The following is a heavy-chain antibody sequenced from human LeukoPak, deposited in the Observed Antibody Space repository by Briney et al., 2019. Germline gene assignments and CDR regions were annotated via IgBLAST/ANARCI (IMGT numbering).Heavy chain of an antibody. CDR1: GYTFTSYD. D-gene: IGHD3-16*02. Sequence: ASVKVSCKASGYTFTSYDINWVRQATGQGLEWMGWMNPNSGNTGYAQKSQGRVTMTRNTSISTAYMELSSLRSEDTAVYYCARGPHYDYVWGSYRPNWFDPWGQGTLVTVSS. J-gene: IGHJ5*02. CDR3: ARGPHYDYVWGSYRPNWFDP. V-gene: IGHV1-8*01. CDR2: MNPNSGNT.